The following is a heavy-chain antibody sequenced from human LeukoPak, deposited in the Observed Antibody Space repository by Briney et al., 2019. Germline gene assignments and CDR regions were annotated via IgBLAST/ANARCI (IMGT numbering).Heavy chain of an antibody. D-gene: IGHD4/OR15-4a*01. CDR1: GGSISSYY. Sequence: SETLSLTCTVSGGSISSYYWSWIRQPPGKGLEWIGYIYYSGSTNYNPSLKSRVTISVDTSKKQFSLKLTSVTVADTAVYYCARGVLTVDPSDAFDIWGQGTMVTVSS. CDR3: ARGVLTVDPSDAFDI. CDR2: IYYSGST. V-gene: IGHV4-59*12. J-gene: IGHJ3*02.